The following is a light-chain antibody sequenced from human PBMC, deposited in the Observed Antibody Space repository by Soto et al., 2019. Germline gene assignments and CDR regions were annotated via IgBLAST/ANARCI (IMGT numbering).Light chain of an antibody. CDR3: QQYGRSPRRIP. Sequence: EIVLTQSPGTLSLSPGERATLSCRASQSVSSSYLAWYQQKPGQAPRLLIYGASSRATGIPDRFSGSGSGTDFTLTISRLEPEDFAVYYCQQYGRSPRRIPFGPGTKVDIK. J-gene: IGKJ3*01. CDR2: GAS. CDR1: QSVSSSY. V-gene: IGKV3-20*01.